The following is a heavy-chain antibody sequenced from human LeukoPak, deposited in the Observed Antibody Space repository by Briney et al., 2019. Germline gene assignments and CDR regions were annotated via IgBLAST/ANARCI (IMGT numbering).Heavy chain of an antibody. CDR2: NNPKQGRT. CDR1: GDSFSGYY. V-gene: IGHV1-2*02. Sequence: GASVKVSCKPSGDSFSGYYMHGVRQAPGQGLEWVVGNNPKQGRTNYAQNFQGRVTRTRGTSISTAYMELSRLRSDDAAGYYWARGGGEKVVTAIQAHYYFDYWGQGTLVTVSS. J-gene: IGHJ4*02. D-gene: IGHD2-21*02. CDR3: ARGGGEKVVTAIQAHYYFDY.